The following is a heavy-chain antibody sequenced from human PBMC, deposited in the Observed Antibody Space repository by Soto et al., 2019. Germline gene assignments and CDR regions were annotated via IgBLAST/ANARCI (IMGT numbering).Heavy chain of an antibody. D-gene: IGHD6-13*01. Sequence: GGSLRLSCAASGFTFSSYAMHWVRQAPGKGLEWVSYISSSSSYTNYADSVKGRFTISRDNAKNSLYLQMNSLRAEDTAVYYCARDTYSSSWYQAFDIWGQGTMVTVSS. V-gene: IGHV3-21*05. CDR1: GFTFSSYA. CDR2: ISSSSSYT. CDR3: ARDTYSSSWYQAFDI. J-gene: IGHJ3*02.